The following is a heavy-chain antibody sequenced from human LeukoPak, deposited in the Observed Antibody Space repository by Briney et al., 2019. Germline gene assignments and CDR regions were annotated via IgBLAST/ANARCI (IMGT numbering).Heavy chain of an antibody. CDR2: SYTTGST. D-gene: IGHD1-26*01. CDR1: GGSIGSYY. J-gene: IGHJ4*02. Sequence: SDTLSLTCTVSGGSIGSYYWSWIRQPAGKGLEWIGRSYTTGSTNYNPSLKSRVTMSLDTSKNQLSLNLSSVTAADTAVYYCARSGGSGFQLDSWGQGTLVTVSS. CDR3: ARSGGSGFQLDS. V-gene: IGHV4-4*07.